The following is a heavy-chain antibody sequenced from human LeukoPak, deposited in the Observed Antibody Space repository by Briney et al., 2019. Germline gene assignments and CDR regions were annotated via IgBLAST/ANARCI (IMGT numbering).Heavy chain of an antibody. CDR1: GFTFSSYA. Sequence: GGSLRLSCAASGFTFSSYAMSWVRQAPGKGLEWVSAISGSGGSTYYADSVKGRFTISRDNSKNTLYLRMSSLRAEDTAVYYCAKGDGILWFGESNFDYWGQGTLVTVSS. CDR3: AKGDGILWFGESNFDY. J-gene: IGHJ4*02. D-gene: IGHD3-10*01. V-gene: IGHV3-23*01. CDR2: ISGSGGST.